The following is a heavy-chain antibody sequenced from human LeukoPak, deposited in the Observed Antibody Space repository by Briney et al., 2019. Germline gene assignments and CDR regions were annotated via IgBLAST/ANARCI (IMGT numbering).Heavy chain of an antibody. CDR2: IYFTGST. D-gene: IGHD2-2*02. Sequence: SETLSLTCTVSGGSIGSYYWSWIRQPPGKGLEWIGYIYFTGSTSYNPSLKSRVTISVDTSKNQFSLRLSSVTAADTAVYYCARGNIPTDYWGQGTLVTVSS. V-gene: IGHV4-59*01. CDR1: GGSIGSYY. J-gene: IGHJ4*02. CDR3: ARGNIPTDY.